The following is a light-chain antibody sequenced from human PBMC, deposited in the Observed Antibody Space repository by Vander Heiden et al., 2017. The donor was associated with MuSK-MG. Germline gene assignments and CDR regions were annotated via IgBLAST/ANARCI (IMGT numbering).Light chain of an antibody. CDR1: KLVANY. Sequence: SYELTQPPSVPVSPGQTATITCSGDKLVANYASWYQQKPGQSPVLVIYEDVKRPSGIPERFSGSSSGNTASLTITGTQSMDEADYFCQTWDITTVILGGGTHLTVL. CDR2: EDV. J-gene: IGLJ7*01. CDR3: QTWDITTVI. V-gene: IGLV3-1*01.